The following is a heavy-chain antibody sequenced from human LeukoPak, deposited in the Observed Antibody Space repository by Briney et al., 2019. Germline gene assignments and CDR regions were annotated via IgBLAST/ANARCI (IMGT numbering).Heavy chain of an antibody. D-gene: IGHD6-13*01. J-gene: IGHJ6*03. Sequence: PGGSLRLSCAASGFTFSNAWMSWVRQAPGKGLEWVSAISGSGGSTYYADSVKGRFTISRDNSKNTLYLQMNSLRAEDTAVYYCAKDPTPLQLGWYYYMDVWGKGTTVTVSS. V-gene: IGHV3-23*01. CDR3: AKDPTPLQLGWYYYMDV. CDR1: GFTFSNAW. CDR2: ISGSGGST.